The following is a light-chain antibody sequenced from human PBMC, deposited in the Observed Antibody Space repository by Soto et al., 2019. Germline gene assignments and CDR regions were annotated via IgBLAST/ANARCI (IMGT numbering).Light chain of an antibody. V-gene: IGLV1-44*01. Sequence: QSVLTQPPSASGAPGQRVTISCSGSSSNIGSYTVNWYQQFPGTAPKLVIYSNNQRPSGVPDRFSGSKSGTSASLVISGLQAEDEADYYCSSYTSSSTLVFGGGTKLTVL. CDR1: SSNIGSYT. J-gene: IGLJ2*01. CDR3: SSYTSSSTLV. CDR2: SNN.